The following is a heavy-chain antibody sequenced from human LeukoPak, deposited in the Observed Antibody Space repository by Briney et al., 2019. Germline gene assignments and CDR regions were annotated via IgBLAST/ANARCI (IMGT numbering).Heavy chain of an antibody. CDR2: IYTSGST. CDR1: GGSISSGHYY. V-gene: IGHV4-61*09. J-gene: IGHJ4*02. D-gene: IGHD3-10*01. Sequence: PSQTLSLTCSVSGGSISSGHYYWSWIRQPAGKGLEWIGHIYTSGSTSYNPSLKSRVAISRDTSKNQFSLKLSSVIAADTAVHYCARDTYGSGSSTFDYWGQGTLVTVSS. CDR3: ARDTYGSGSSTFDY.